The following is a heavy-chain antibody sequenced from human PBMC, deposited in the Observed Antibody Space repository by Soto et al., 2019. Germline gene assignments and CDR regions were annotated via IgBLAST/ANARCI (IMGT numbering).Heavy chain of an antibody. V-gene: IGHV3-23*01. J-gene: IGHJ3*02. CDR2: ISGSGGGT. D-gene: IGHD3-22*01. Sequence: GGSLRLSCAASGFTFSSYAMSWVRQAPGKGLEWVSAISGSGGGTYYADSVKGRFTISRDNSKNTLYLQMNSLRAEDTAVYYCAKDMTPMIVVVGDAFDIWGQGTMVTVSS. CDR3: AKDMTPMIVVVGDAFDI. CDR1: GFTFSSYA.